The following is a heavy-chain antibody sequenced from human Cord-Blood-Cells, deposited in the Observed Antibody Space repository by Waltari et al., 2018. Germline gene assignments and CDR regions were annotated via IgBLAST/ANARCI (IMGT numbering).Heavy chain of an antibody. D-gene: IGHD6-19*01. CDR3: ARLVSGWDDAFDI. Sequence: QLQLQESGPGLVQPSETLSLTCTVPGGSIRSSSYYWGWIRQPPGKGLEWIGSIYYSGSTYDNPALKSRVTISVDTSKNQFSLKLRSVTAADTAVYYCARLVSGWDDAFDIWGQGTMVTVSS. V-gene: IGHV4-39*01. CDR2: IYYSGST. J-gene: IGHJ3*02. CDR1: GGSIRSSSYY.